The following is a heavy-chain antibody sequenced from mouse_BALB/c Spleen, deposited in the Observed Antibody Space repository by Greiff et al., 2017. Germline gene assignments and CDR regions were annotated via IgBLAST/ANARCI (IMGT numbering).Heavy chain of an antibody. J-gene: IGHJ4*01. CDR2: ISNLAYSI. CDR1: GFTFSDYG. Sequence: EVMLVESGGGLVQPGGSRKLSCAASGFTFSDYGMAWVRQAPGKGPEWVAFISNLAYSIYYADTVTGRFTISRENAKNTLYLEMSSLRSEDTAMYYCARGYYGSYYAMDYWGQGTSVTVSS. CDR3: ARGYYGSYYAMDY. D-gene: IGHD1-1*01. V-gene: IGHV5-15*02.